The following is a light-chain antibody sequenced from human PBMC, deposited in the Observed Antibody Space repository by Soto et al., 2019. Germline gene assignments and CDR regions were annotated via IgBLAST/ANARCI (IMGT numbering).Light chain of an antibody. J-gene: IGKJ2*01. V-gene: IGKV1-8*01. CDR1: QGISSY. CDR3: QQYYSYPVT. Sequence: IRMTQSPSSFSASPGDRVTITCRASQGISSYLAWYQQKPGKAPKLLIYAASTLQSGVPSRFSGSGSGTDFTLTISCLQSEDFATYYCQQYYSYPVTFGQGTKLEIK. CDR2: AAS.